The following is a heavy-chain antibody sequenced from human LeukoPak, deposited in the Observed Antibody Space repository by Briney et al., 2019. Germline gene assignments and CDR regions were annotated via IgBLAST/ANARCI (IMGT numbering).Heavy chain of an antibody. D-gene: IGHD3-10*01. CDR2: TYYTGST. J-gene: IGHJ6*03. CDR3: ASVRRGFGESSKYYSYYYMDV. V-gene: IGHV4-39*01. Sequence: SQTLSLTCPVSAGSISSISYYWGWILHPPVKGLEWTGNTYYTGSTYCSPTLKSRVTTSVDTSKNQFSLKLSAVTAADTAVYYCASVRRGFGESSKYYSYYYMDVWGNGTTVTISS. CDR1: AGSISSISYY.